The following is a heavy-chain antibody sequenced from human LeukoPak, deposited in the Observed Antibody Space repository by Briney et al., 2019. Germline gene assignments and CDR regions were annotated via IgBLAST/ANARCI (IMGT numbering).Heavy chain of an antibody. CDR3: ARDYHGSGSLTTFDY. Sequence: SVKVSCKASGGTFSSYAISWVRQAPGQGLEWMGGIIPIFGTANYAQKFQGRVTLTRDTSTSTVYMELSSLRSEDTAVYYCARDYHGSGSLTTFDYWGQGTLVTVSS. D-gene: IGHD3-10*01. CDR2: IIPIFGTA. J-gene: IGHJ4*02. V-gene: IGHV1-69*05. CDR1: GGTFSSYA.